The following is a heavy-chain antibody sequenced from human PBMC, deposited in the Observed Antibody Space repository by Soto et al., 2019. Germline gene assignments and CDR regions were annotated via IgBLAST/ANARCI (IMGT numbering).Heavy chain of an antibody. D-gene: IGHD1-7*01. CDR3: ASRDPGTSVDY. Sequence: SETLSLTCAVSGGSFTSNNWWTWVRQPPGQGLEWIGEIYRTGSTNYNPSLKSRVTISLDKSENQFSLMVTSLTAADTAVYYCASRDPGTSVDYWGQGTLVTVSS. CDR2: IYRTGST. CDR1: GGSFTSNNW. V-gene: IGHV4-4*02. J-gene: IGHJ4*02.